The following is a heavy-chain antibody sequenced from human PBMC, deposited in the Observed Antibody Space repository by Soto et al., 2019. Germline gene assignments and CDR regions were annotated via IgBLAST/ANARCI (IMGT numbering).Heavy chain of an antibody. V-gene: IGHV4-59*01. CDR1: GGSISSYY. CDR2: IYYSGST. J-gene: IGHJ4*02. D-gene: IGHD5-18*01. Sequence: SETLSLTCTVSGGSISSYYWSWIRQPPGKGLEWIGYIYYSGSTNYNPSLKSRATISVDTSKNQFSLKLSSVTAADTAVYYCARAHGRVDTAMVDGDYWGQGTLVTVS. CDR3: ARAHGRVDTAMVDGDY.